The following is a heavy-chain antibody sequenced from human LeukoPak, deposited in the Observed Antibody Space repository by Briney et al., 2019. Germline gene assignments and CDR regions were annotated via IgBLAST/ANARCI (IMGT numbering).Heavy chain of an antibody. V-gene: IGHV1-69*06. CDR2: IIPIFGTA. J-gene: IGHJ6*04. Sequence: ASVKVSCKASGGTFSSYAISWVRQAPGQGLEWMGGIIPIFGTANYAQKFQGRVTITADKSTSTAYMELSSLRSEDTAVYYCARDQGYGVYLLKDYYYGMDVWGKGTTVTVSS. CDR1: GGTFSSYA. CDR3: ARDQGYGVYLLKDYYYGMDV. D-gene: IGHD4-17*01.